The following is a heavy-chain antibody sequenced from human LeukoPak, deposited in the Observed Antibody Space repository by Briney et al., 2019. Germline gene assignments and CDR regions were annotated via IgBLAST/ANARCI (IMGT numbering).Heavy chain of an antibody. CDR3: AERFDY. J-gene: IGHJ4*02. CDR2: ISSSGNTI. V-gene: IGHV3-48*04. CDR1: EFTFSSYS. Sequence: GGSLRLSCAASEFTFSSYSMNWVRQAPGNGLEWISYISSSGNTIYYADSVKGRVTISRDNARNSLYLQMNSLRAEDTAVYYCAERFDYWGQGTLVTVSS.